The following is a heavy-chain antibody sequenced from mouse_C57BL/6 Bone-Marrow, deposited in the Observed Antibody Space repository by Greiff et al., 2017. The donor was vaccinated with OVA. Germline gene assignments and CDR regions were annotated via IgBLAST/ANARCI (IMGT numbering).Heavy chain of an antibody. Sequence: VQLQQSGPELVKPGASVKISCKASGYTFTDYYINWVKQRPGQGLEWIGWIFPGSGSTYYNEKFKGKATLTVDKSSSTAYMLLSSLTSEDSAVYFCARFPYYYGSSYNFDYWGQGTTLTVSS. CDR2: IFPGSGST. D-gene: IGHD1-1*01. CDR1: GYTFTDYY. V-gene: IGHV1-75*01. CDR3: ARFPYYYGSSYNFDY. J-gene: IGHJ2*01.